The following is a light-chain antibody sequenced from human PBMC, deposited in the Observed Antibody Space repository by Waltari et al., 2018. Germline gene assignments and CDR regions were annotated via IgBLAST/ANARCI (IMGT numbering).Light chain of an antibody. Sequence: DIQMTQSPSSLSASVGDRVTLTCRASQSISNYLAWIQQKPGKAPKSLIYGASTLQSGAPSRFSGSGAGTDFTLTISSLQPEDVATYYCQQYQSYPLTFGGGTKVEIK. CDR2: GAS. CDR3: QQYQSYPLT. V-gene: IGKV1-16*01. CDR1: QSISNY. J-gene: IGKJ4*01.